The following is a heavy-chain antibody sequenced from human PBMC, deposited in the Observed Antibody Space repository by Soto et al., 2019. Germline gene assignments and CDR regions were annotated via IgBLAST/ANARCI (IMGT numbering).Heavy chain of an antibody. CDR3: ARRVQVWLPDYYGMDV. CDR1: GYDYVTYA. CDR2: ISTLNGNI. D-gene: IGHD5-18*01. J-gene: IGHJ6*02. Sequence: QAQLVQSGAEVKKPVASVNVSCKASGYDYVTYAITWVRQRPVQGLEWMGWISTLNGNINYAQNLQGRVNLTTETSTRMIHVDPSSLRSVETAVYYCARRVQVWLPDYYGMDVWGQGTTVTVYS. V-gene: IGHV1-18*01.